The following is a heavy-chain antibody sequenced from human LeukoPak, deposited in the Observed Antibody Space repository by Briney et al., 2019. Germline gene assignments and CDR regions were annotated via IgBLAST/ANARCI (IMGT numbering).Heavy chain of an antibody. Sequence: SETLSLTCAVYGGSFSGYYWGWIRQPPGKGLEWIGTIYHSGTTYFNPSLKSRVTMSVDTSKNQFSLKLSSVTAADTAMYYCARGRSGYYYYDIWGQGTMVTVSS. D-gene: IGHD3-22*01. CDR1: GGSFSGYY. V-gene: IGHV4-34*01. CDR3: ARGRSGYYYYDI. CDR2: IYHSGTT. J-gene: IGHJ3*02.